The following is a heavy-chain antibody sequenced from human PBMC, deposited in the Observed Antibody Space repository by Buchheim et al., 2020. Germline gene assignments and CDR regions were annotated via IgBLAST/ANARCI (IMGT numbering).Heavy chain of an antibody. CDR3: ARRGGSSDCDY. J-gene: IGHJ4*02. CDR2: ISYDGSNK. V-gene: IGHV3-30-3*01. Sequence: QVQLVESGGGVVQPGRSLRLSCAASGFTFSIYSIHWVRQAPGKGLEWVAVISYDGSNKYYADSVKGRFTISRDNSKNTLYLQMNSLRAEDTAVYYCARRGGSSDCDYWGQGTL. CDR1: GFTFSIYS. D-gene: IGHD1-26*01.